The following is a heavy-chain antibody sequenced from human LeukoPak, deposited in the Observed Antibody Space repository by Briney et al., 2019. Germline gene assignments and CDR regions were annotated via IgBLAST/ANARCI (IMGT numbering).Heavy chain of an antibody. CDR1: GGSFSGYY. CDR2: INHSGST. CDR3: ARGRDIVVV. V-gene: IGHV4-34*01. Sequence: SETLSLTCAVYGGSFSGYYWSWIRQPPGKGLEWIGEINHSGSTNYNPSLKSQVTISVDTSKNQFSLKLSSVTAADTAVYYCARGRDIVVVWGQGTLVTVSS. J-gene: IGHJ4*02. D-gene: IGHD2-15*01.